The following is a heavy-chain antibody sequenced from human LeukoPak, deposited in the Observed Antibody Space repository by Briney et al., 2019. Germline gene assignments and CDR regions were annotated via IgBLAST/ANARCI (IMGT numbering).Heavy chain of an antibody. CDR3: AREWAVGATGANYFDY. Sequence: ASVKVSCKASGYTFTSYYMHWVRQAPGQGLEWMGIINPSGGSTSYAQKFQGRVTMTRDTSTSTVYMELSSLRSEDTAVYYCAREWAVGATGANYFDYWGQGTLVTVSS. D-gene: IGHD1-26*01. V-gene: IGHV1-46*01. J-gene: IGHJ4*02. CDR2: INPSGGST. CDR1: GYTFTSYY.